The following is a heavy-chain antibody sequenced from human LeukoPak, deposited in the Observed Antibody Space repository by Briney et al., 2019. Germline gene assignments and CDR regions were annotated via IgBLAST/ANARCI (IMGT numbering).Heavy chain of an antibody. V-gene: IGHV3-7*05. CDR2: INQDGSEK. CDR1: GFTFTSYW. J-gene: IGHJ4*02. Sequence: SGGSLRLSCAGSGFTFTSYWMSWVRQAPGKGLEWVANINQDGSEKYFVDSVKGRFTISRDNAKKSLYLQMDSLRAEDTAVYYCAADEQWLVRKYWGQGTLVTVSS. CDR3: AADEQWLVRKY. D-gene: IGHD6-19*01.